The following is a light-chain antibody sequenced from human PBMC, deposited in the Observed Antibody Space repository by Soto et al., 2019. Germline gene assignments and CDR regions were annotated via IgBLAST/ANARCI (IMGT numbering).Light chain of an antibody. Sequence: EIVLTQSPATLSLSPGERATLSCRASQSVSSYLAWYQQKPGQAPGLLIYDACNRATGIPARFSGSGSGTDFTLTISSLEPEDFAVYYCQQRSNWPPITFGQGTRLEIK. CDR2: DAC. V-gene: IGKV3-11*01. CDR1: QSVSSY. CDR3: QQRSNWPPIT. J-gene: IGKJ5*01.